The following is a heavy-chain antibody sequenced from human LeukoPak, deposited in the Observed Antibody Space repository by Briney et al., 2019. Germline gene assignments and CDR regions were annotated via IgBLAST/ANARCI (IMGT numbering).Heavy chain of an antibody. V-gene: IGHV7-4-1*02. CDR1: GYTFTAYA. Sequence: ASVRVSCKTSGYTFTAYAINWVRQAPGQGLEWMGWINTNTGNPTYAQGFTGRLVFSLDTSVSTAYLQINSLEAEDTAVYYCARDPCLSPVVSGAPRFDSWGQGALLTVSS. D-gene: IGHD4-23*01. J-gene: IGHJ4*02. CDR2: INTNTGNP. CDR3: ARDPCLSPVVSGAPRFDS.